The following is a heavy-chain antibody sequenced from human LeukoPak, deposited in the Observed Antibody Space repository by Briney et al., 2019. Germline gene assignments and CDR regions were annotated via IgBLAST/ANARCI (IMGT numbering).Heavy chain of an antibody. CDR1: GFTFDDYG. CDR2: INWNGGST. J-gene: IGHJ4*02. V-gene: IGHV3-20*04. CDR3: ARAVGATSVPFDY. D-gene: IGHD1-26*01. Sequence: GSGGSLRLSCAASGFTFDDYGMSWVRQAPGKGLEWVPGINWNGGSTGYADSVKGRFTISRDNAKNSLYLQMNSLRAEDTALYYCARAVGATSVPFDYWGQGTLVTVSS.